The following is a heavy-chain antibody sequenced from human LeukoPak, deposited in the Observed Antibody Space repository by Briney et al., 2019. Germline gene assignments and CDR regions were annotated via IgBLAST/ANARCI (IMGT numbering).Heavy chain of an antibody. CDR3: AKPISGGLAVSADWFDP. D-gene: IGHD6-19*01. Sequence: GGSLRLSCAASGFAFNFYAMTWVRQPQGKGLQWVSTINANGVNTYYADSLRGRFTISRDNSKDTLYLQLNSLRAEDTAIYFCAKPISGGLAVSADWFDPWGQGTLVIVSS. CDR1: GFAFNFYA. J-gene: IGHJ5*02. V-gene: IGHV3-23*01. CDR2: INANGVNT.